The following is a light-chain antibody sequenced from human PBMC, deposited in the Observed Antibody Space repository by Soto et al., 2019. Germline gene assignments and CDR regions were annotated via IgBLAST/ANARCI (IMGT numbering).Light chain of an antibody. J-gene: IGKJ1*01. V-gene: IGKV1-5*03. Sequence: DIQMTQSPSTLSGSVGYRFTITCRASQTISSWLAWYQQKPGKAPKLLIYKASTLKSGVPSRFSGSGSGTEFTLTISSLQPDDFATYYCQHYNNYSEAFGQGTTGDIK. CDR3: QHYNNYSEA. CDR1: QTISSW. CDR2: KAS.